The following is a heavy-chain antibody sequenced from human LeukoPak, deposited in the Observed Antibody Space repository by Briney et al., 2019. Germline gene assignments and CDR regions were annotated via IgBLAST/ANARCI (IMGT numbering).Heavy chain of an antibody. V-gene: IGHV1-69*05. Sequence: ASVKVSCKASGGTFSSYAISWVRQAPGQGLEWMGGIIPIFGTANYAQKFQGRVTITTDESTSTAYMELSSLRSEGTAVYYCEGGHDAFDIWGQGTMVTVSS. CDR2: IIPIFGTA. J-gene: IGHJ3*02. CDR1: GGTFSSYA. D-gene: IGHD1-26*01. CDR3: EGGHDAFDI.